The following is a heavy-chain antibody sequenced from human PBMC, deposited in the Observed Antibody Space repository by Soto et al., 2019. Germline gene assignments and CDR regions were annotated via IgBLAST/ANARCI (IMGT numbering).Heavy chain of an antibody. V-gene: IGHV1-3*01. J-gene: IGHJ4*02. CDR1: GVTFDSCG. CDR3: ARAWVKVLYSSTPLSFDY. CDR2: INAGNGNT. Sequence: GTSAKVSCKACGVTFDSCGISWARQAPEQGLEWMGWINAGNGNTKYSQKFQGRVTITRDTSASTAYMELSSLRSEDTAVYYCARAWVKVLYSSTPLSFDYWGQGTLVTVSS. D-gene: IGHD6-13*01.